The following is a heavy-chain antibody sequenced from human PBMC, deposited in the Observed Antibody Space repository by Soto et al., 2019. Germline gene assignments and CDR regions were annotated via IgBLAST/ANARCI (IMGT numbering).Heavy chain of an antibody. CDR1: GESVSSNSAA. CDR3: AREGGDSSSWYFGY. Sequence: SQTLSLTCAISGESVSSNSAAWNWVRQSPSRGLEWLGRTYYRSKWNNDYAVSVKRRITINPDTSKNQFSLQLNSVTPGDTAVYYCAREGGDSSSWYFGYWGQGPLVTVAS. D-gene: IGHD6-13*01. J-gene: IGHJ4*02. V-gene: IGHV6-1*01. CDR2: TYYRSKWNN.